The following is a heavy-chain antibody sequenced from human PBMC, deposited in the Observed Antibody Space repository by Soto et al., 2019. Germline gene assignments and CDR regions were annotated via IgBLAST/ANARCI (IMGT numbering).Heavy chain of an antibody. D-gene: IGHD6-13*01. CDR1: GDSISSYY. V-gene: IGHV4-4*07. Sequence: QVQLQESSPGLVNPSETLSLTCTVSGDSISSYYWIWIRQPAGKGMEWIGRIHTTENTNYNPSHKSRGPMSIDTSNNRFSLKVTSLTAADTAVYYRVIALSSASGSFFDCWGQGTLVTVSS. CDR3: VIALSSASGSFFDC. CDR2: IHTTENT. J-gene: IGHJ4*02.